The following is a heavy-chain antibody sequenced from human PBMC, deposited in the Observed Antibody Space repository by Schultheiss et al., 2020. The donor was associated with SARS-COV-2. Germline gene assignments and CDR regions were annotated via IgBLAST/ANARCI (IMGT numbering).Heavy chain of an antibody. Sequence: ASVKVSCKASGGTFSSYAISWVRQAPGQGLEWMGGINPNSGGTNYAQKFQGRVTMTRDTSISTAYMELSRLRSDDTAVYYCAPRGAAAGAQFDYWGQGTLVTVSS. CDR2: INPNSGGT. D-gene: IGHD6-13*01. V-gene: IGHV1-2*02. CDR1: GGTFSSYA. J-gene: IGHJ4*02. CDR3: APRGAAAGAQFDY.